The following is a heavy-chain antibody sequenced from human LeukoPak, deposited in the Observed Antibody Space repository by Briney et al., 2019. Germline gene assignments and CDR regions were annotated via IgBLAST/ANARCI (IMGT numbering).Heavy chain of an antibody. Sequence: GGSLRLSCAASGFTFSSYSMNWVRQAPGKGLEWVSSISSGSSYIYYADSVKGRFTISRDNAKNSLYLQMNSLRAEDTAVYYCASLYYDSSGYYDYWGQGTLVTVSS. V-gene: IGHV3-21*01. CDR1: GFTFSSYS. CDR3: ASLYYDSSGYYDY. J-gene: IGHJ4*02. CDR2: ISSGSSYI. D-gene: IGHD3-22*01.